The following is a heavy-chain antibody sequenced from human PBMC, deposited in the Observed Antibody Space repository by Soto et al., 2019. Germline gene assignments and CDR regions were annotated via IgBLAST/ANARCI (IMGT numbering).Heavy chain of an antibody. D-gene: IGHD3-3*01. Sequence: SETLSLTCTVSGGSISSSSYYWGWIRQPPGKGLEWIGSIYYSGSTYYNPSLKSRVTISVDTSKNQFSLKLSSVTAADTAVYYCARLRTEAAAIGVVTYFDYWGQGTLVTVSS. J-gene: IGHJ4*02. CDR2: IYYSGST. CDR1: GGSISSSSYY. V-gene: IGHV4-39*01. CDR3: ARLRTEAAAIGVVTYFDY.